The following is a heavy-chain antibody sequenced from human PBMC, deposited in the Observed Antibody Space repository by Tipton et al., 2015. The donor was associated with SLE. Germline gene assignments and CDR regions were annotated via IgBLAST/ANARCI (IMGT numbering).Heavy chain of an antibody. J-gene: IGHJ6*02. CDR1: GFTFSSYA. V-gene: IGHV3-23*03. CDR3: TKLLCRSNYGCGSCGMGV. CDR2: VYSGDSST. D-gene: IGHD3-10*01. Sequence: SLRLSCAASGFTFSSYAMSWVRRAPGKGLEWVSIVYSGDSSTYYADSVRGRFTISRDISKNTLDLQINSLRAEDTAVYYCTKLLCRSNYGCGSCGMGVWGRGPKV.